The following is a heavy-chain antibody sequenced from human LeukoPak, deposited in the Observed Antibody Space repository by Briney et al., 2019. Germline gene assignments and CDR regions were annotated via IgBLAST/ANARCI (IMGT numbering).Heavy chain of an antibody. CDR3: ARGGGIFTYYYYMDV. J-gene: IGHJ6*03. CDR1: GGSITSYY. Sequence: SETLSLTCTVSGGSITSYYWSWIRQPPGKGLEWIGYIYYSGSTNYNPSLRSRVTMSVDTSKNQFSLKLSSVTAADTAVYYCARGGGIFTYYYYMDVWGKGTTVTLSS. V-gene: IGHV4-59*01. CDR2: IYYSGST. D-gene: IGHD2-15*01.